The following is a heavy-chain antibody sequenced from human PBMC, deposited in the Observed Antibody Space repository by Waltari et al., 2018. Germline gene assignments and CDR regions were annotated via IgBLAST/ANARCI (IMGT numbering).Heavy chain of an antibody. V-gene: IGHV3-21*01. D-gene: IGHD1-7*01. Sequence: EVQLVESGGGLVMPGGSLRLSCAAPGFTFMRYSTNRVRQAPGKGLEWVSSISSSSYIYYADSVKGRFTISRDNAKNSLYLQMNSLRAEDTAVYYCASGDWNYVQDYWGQGTLVTVSS. CDR2: ISSSSYI. CDR1: GFTFMRYS. CDR3: ASGDWNYVQDY. J-gene: IGHJ4*02.